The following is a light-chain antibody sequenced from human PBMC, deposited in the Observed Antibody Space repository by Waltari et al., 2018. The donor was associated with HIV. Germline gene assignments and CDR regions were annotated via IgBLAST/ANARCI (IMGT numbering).Light chain of an antibody. Sequence: DIVMTQSPDSLAVSLGERATINCKSSQCVLYSSNNKSYLTWYQQKPGQPPKLLIYWASTRESGVPDRFNGSGSGTDFTLTISSLQAEDVAVYYCQQYFSTPYTFGQGTKLEIK. CDR3: QQYFSTPYT. J-gene: IGKJ2*01. V-gene: IGKV4-1*01. CDR1: QCVLYSSNNKSY. CDR2: WAS.